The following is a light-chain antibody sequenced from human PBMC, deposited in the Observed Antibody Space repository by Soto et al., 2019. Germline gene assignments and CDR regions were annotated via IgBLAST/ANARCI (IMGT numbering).Light chain of an antibody. CDR3: QQYNNWPT. J-gene: IGKJ3*01. CDR2: GAS. CDR1: QSVSSN. Sequence: EIVMTQSPATLSVSPGERATLSCRASQSVSSNLAWYQQKPGQAPRLLIYGASTRATGIPARFSGSGSGTGFTLTISGLQSEDVAVYYCQQYNNWPTFGPGTKVDIK. V-gene: IGKV3-15*01.